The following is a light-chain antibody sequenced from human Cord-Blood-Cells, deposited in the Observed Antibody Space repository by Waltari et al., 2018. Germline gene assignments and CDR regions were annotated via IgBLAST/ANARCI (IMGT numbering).Light chain of an antibody. CDR3: SSYTSSSILVV. CDR2: EVS. J-gene: IGLJ2*01. Sequence: QSALTQPPSVSGSPGQSVTISCTGTSSDVGSYNRVSWYQQPPGTAPKLMIYEVSNRPSGVRDRFSGSKSGNTASLTISGLQAEDEADYYCSSYTSSSILVVFGGGTKLTVL. V-gene: IGLV2-18*02. CDR1: SSDVGSYNR.